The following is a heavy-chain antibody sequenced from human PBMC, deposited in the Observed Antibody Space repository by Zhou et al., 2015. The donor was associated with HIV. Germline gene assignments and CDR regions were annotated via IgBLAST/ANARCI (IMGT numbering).Heavy chain of an antibody. CDR1: GYTFTSYY. V-gene: IGHV1-46*01. CDR2: INPSGGST. D-gene: IGHD3-10*01. J-gene: IGHJ6*02. Sequence: QVQLVQSGAEVKKPGASVKVSCKASGYTFTSYYMHWVRQAPGQGLEWMGIINPSGGSTSYAQKFQGRVTMTRDTSTSTVYMELSSLRSEDTAVYYCARDLDGYYGSGSPDYGMDVWGQGTTVTVSS. CDR3: ARDLDGYYGSGSPDYGMDV.